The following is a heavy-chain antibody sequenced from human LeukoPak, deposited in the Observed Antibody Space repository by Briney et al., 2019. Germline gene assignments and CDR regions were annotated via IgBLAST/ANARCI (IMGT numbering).Heavy chain of an antibody. V-gene: IGHV1-69*05. J-gene: IGHJ4*02. Sequence: SVKVSCKASGSTFSSYAISWVRQAPGQGLEWMGGIIPIFGTANYAQKFQGRVTITTDESTSTAYMELSSLRSEDTAVYYCARDIAAAGLLDYWGQGTLVTVSS. CDR1: GSTFSSYA. CDR3: ARDIAAAGLLDY. D-gene: IGHD6-13*01. CDR2: IIPIFGTA.